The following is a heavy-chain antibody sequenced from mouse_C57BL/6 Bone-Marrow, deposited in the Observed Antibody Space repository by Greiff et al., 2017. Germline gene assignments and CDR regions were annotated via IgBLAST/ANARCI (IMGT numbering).Heavy chain of an antibody. CDR2: IYPGSGNT. CDR3: ARLHYGSSSWFAY. Sequence: QVQLQQSGAELVRPGASVKLSCKASGYTFTDYYINWVKQRPGQGLEWIARIYPGSGNTYYNEKFKGKATLTAEKSSSTAYMQLSSLTSEDSAVYFCARLHYGSSSWFAYWGQGTLVTVSA. V-gene: IGHV1-76*01. CDR1: GYTFTDYY. D-gene: IGHD1-1*01. J-gene: IGHJ3*01.